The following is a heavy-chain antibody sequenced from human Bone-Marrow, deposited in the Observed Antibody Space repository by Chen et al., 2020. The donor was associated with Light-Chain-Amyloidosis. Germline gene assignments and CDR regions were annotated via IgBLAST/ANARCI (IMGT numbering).Heavy chain of an antibody. D-gene: IGHD3-16*02. CDR3: TRLDV. CDR2: INNESGDS. J-gene: IGHJ6*02. CDR1: GYTFSLYA. Sequence: VQLVQSGPEAMTPGASVRISCKASGYTFSLYATHWVRQAPGQRLEWLGWINNESGDSRVSPKIQGRATFTTSASTAYMELRSLRSEDTAVYYCTRLDVWGQGTTVTVSS. V-gene: IGHV1-3*04.